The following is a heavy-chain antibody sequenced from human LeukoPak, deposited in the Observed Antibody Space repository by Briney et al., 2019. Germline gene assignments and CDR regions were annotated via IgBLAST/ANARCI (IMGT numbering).Heavy chain of an antibody. CDR3: ARAGEPAARSHPYYLDY. J-gene: IGHJ4*02. Sequence: ASVKVSCKASGYTFTRYYFHWVRQAPGQGLEWMGIINPSGGTTTYAQESQGRVTMTRDTSTSTVYMELSSLRSEDTAVYYCARAGEPAARSHPYYLDYWGQGTLVTVSS. V-gene: IGHV1-46*01. CDR2: INPSGGTT. D-gene: IGHD2-2*01. CDR1: GYTFTRYY.